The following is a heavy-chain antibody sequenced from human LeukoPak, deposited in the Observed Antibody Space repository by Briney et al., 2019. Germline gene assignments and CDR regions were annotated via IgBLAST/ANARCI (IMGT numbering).Heavy chain of an antibody. CDR3: ARWGGFLRGYSGPYYFDY. CDR2: INPNSGGT. Sequence: ASVKVSCKASGYTFTGYYMHWVRQAPGQGLEWMGWINPNSGGTNYAQKFQGWVTMTRDTSISTAYMELSRLRSDDTAVYYCARWGGFLRGYSGPYYFDYWGQGTLVTVSS. J-gene: IGHJ4*02. D-gene: IGHD5-12*01. V-gene: IGHV1-2*04. CDR1: GYTFTGYY.